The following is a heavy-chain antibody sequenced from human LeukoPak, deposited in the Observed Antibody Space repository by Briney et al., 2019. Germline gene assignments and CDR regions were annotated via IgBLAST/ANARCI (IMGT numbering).Heavy chain of an antibody. CDR2: ISGSGGSA. V-gene: IGHV3-23*01. CDR1: GFTFSNYA. CDR3: AKVPSVSNYYYYMDV. Sequence: GGSLRPSCAASGFTFSNYAMSWVRQAPGKGLEWVSTISGSGGSASYADSVKGRFTISRDNSKNALYLQMNSLRDEDTAVYYCAKVPSVSNYYYYMDVWGKGTTVTVSS. D-gene: IGHD3-16*02. J-gene: IGHJ6*03.